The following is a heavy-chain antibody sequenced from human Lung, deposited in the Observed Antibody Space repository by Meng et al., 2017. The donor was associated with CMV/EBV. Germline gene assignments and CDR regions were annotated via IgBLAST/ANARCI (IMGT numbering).Heavy chain of an antibody. CDR2: ITWNSGPI. V-gene: IGHV3-9*01. CDR3: AKGLSGLDYYNGMDV. Sequence: SCAASGFTLDDYAMHWVRQVPGKGLEWVAGITWNSGPIGYADSVKGRFTISRDNAKNSLYLQMNSLRAEDTAFYYCAKGLSGLDYYNGMDVSGRGXTVTVSS. J-gene: IGHJ6*02. CDR1: GFTLDDYA. D-gene: IGHD1-26*01.